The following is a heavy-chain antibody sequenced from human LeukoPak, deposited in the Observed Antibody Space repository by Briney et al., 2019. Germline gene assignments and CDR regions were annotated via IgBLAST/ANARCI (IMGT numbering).Heavy chain of an antibody. CDR3: ARAYDSSGYRAFDI. D-gene: IGHD3-22*01. CDR1: GFSFSRYW. Sequence: GGSLRLSCAVSGFSFSRYWMSWVRQAPGKGLEWVASIRQDGSDQHYVDSVKGRLTISRDNAKNSLYLQVNSLRAEVTAMYYCARAYDSSGYRAFDIWGQGTMVTVSS. CDR2: IRQDGSDQ. V-gene: IGHV3-7*04. J-gene: IGHJ3*02.